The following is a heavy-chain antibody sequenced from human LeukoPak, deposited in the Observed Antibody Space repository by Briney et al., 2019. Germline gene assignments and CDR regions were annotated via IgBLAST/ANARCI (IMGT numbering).Heavy chain of an antibody. CDR1: GGSFSGYY. CDR3: ARVSYYDSSGKRGAFDY. Sequence: SETLSLTCAVYGGSFSGYYWSWIRQPPGKGLEWIGEINHSGSTNYNPSLKSRVTISVDTSKNQFSLKLSSVTAADTAVYYCARVSYYDSSGKRGAFDYWGQGTLVTVSS. V-gene: IGHV4-34*01. J-gene: IGHJ4*02. D-gene: IGHD3-22*01. CDR2: INHSGST.